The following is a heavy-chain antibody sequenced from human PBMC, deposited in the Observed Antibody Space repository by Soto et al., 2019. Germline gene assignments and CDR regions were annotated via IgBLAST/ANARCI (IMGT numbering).Heavy chain of an antibody. CDR2: ISSRSSYI. Sequence: EVQVVGSGGGLVKPGGSLRLSCAASGFTFSNYGMNWVRQAPGKGLEWVSSISSRSSYIYYADSVKGRFTISRDNAKNSLYLQMNSLRAEDTAVYYCARDAELDGYLGWGQGTLVTVSS. J-gene: IGHJ4*02. CDR1: GFTFSNYG. CDR3: ARDAELDGYLG. V-gene: IGHV3-21*01. D-gene: IGHD5-12*01.